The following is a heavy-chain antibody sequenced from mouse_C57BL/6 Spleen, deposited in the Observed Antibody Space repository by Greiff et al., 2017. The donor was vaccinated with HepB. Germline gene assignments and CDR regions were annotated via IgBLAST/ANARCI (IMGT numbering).Heavy chain of an antibody. CDR3: ARTYDGYSAWFAY. V-gene: IGHV2-6*03. D-gene: IGHD2-3*01. J-gene: IGHJ3*01. CDR1: GFSLTSYG. CDR2: IWSDGST. Sequence: VQLMESGPGLVAPSQSLSITCTVSGFSLTSYGVHWVRQPPGKGLEWLVVIWSDGSTTYNSALKSRLSISKDNSKSQVFLKMNSLQTDDTAMYYCARTYDGYSAWFAYWGQGTLVTVSA.